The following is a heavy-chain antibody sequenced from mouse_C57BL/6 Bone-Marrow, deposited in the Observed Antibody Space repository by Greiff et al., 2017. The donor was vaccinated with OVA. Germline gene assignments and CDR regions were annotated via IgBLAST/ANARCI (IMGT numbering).Heavy chain of an antibody. Sequence: EVKLVESGGGLVKPGGSLKLSCAASGFTFSSYAMSWVRQTPEKRLEWVATISDGGSYTYYPDNVKGRFTISRDNAKNNLYLQMSHLKSEDTAMYYCAREGGYSVVGYWGQGTTLTVSS. J-gene: IGHJ2*01. CDR2: ISDGGSYT. CDR3: AREGGYSVVGY. V-gene: IGHV5-4*01. D-gene: IGHD1-1*01. CDR1: GFTFSSYA.